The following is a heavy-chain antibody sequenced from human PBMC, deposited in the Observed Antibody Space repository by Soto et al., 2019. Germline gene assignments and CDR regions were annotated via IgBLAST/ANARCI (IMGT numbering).Heavy chain of an antibody. CDR2: ISAYNGNT. CDR3: ARGRGPAEAAEGPFDP. CDR1: GYTFTSHG. D-gene: IGHD2-2*01. J-gene: IGHJ5*02. V-gene: IGHV1-18*01. Sequence: ASVKVSCKASGYTFTSHGISWVRQAPGQGLEWMGWISAYNGNTNDAQKLQGRVTMTTDTTTSTAYMELRSLSSDDTALYYGARGRGPAEAAEGPFDPWGQGTLVTVSS.